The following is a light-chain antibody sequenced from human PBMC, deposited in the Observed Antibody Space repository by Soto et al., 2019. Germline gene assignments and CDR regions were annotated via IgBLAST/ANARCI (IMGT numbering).Light chain of an antibody. J-gene: IGKJ4*01. CDR1: QDITND. V-gene: IGKV1-33*01. CDR2: EAS. CDR3: QQYDNVPLT. Sequence: DIQMTQSPSSLSASVGDRVTITCQASQDITNDLNRYQQKPGKAPKVLIYEASNLETGVPSRFSGSGSGTDFTFTISSLQPEDIATYFCQQYDNVPLTFGGGTKVEIK.